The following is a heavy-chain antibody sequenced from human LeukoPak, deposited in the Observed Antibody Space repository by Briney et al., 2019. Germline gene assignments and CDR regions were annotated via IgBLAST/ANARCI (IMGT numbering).Heavy chain of an antibody. CDR1: GLTFNEFA. CDR3: ARDLGPFDV. J-gene: IGHJ3*01. D-gene: IGHD3-16*01. Sequence: PGGSLSLSCAASGLTFNEFAMTWVRPAPGRGREWVSTIADAGTYYAYSVKGRIISSRDNSKNMLYRQLNSLRADDTAMYYGARDLGPFDVRGHGTMVTVSS. V-gene: IGHV3-23*01. CDR2: IADAGT.